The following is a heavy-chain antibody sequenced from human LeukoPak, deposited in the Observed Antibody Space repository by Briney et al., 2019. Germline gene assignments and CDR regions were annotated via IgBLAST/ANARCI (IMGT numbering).Heavy chain of an antibody. CDR1: GFTFSTYA. J-gene: IGHJ6*03. D-gene: IGHD1-7*01. V-gene: IGHV3-23*01. Sequence: GGSLRLSCAASGFTFSTYAMSWVRQAPGKGLEWVSGISGRGGSTFYADSVMGRFTVSRDNSKNTLYLQMNSLRADDTAVYYCAKRRGLELTYYYHMDVWGKGTTVTVSS. CDR3: AKRRGLELTYYYHMDV. CDR2: ISGRGGST.